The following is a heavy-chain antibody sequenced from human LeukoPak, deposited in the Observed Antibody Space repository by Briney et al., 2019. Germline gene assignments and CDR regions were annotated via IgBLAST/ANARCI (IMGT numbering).Heavy chain of an antibody. J-gene: IGHJ4*02. D-gene: IGHD3-22*01. V-gene: IGHV3-30*02. Sequence: GGSLRLSCAASGFTFSSYGMHWVRQAPGRGLEWVAFIRYDGSNKYYADSVKGRFTISRDNSKNTLYLQMNSLRAEDTAVYYCAKDDYYDTSGYRDWGQGTLVTVSS. CDR1: GFTFSSYG. CDR3: AKDDYYDTSGYRD. CDR2: IRYDGSNK.